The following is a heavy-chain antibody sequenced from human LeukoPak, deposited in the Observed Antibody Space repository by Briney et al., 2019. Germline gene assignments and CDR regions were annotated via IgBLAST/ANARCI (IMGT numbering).Heavy chain of an antibody. CDR2: INPNSGGT. D-gene: IGHD2-2*01. V-gene: IGHV1-2*02. CDR3: ARPYCSSNSCLNWFDP. Sequence: AAVKVSCKASGYTFTGYYMHWVRQAPGQGLEWMGWINPNSGGTNYAQKFQGRVTMTRDTSLTTAYMELSRLRSDDTAVYYCARPYCSSNSCLNWFDPWGQGTLVTVSS. J-gene: IGHJ5*02. CDR1: GYTFTGYY.